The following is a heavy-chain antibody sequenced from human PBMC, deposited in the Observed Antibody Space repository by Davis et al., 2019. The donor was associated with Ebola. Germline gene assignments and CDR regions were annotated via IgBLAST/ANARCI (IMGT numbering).Heavy chain of an antibody. D-gene: IGHD2-21*02. CDR1: GYTFTSYA. J-gene: IGHJ4*02. CDR3: ARGIVVVTAAQSFFDY. CDR2: INAGNGNT. V-gene: IGHV1-3*01. Sequence: ASVKVSCKASGYTFTSYAMHWVRQAPGHRLEWMGWINAGNGNTKYSQKFQGRVTITRDKSASTAYMELSSLRSEDTAVYYCARGIVVVTAAQSFFDYWGQGTLVTVSS.